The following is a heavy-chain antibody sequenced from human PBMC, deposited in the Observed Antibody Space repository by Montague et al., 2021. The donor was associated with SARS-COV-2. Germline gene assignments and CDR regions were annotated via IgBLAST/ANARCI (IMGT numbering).Heavy chain of an antibody. J-gene: IGHJ6*02. V-gene: IGHV4-34*01. CDR3: ARGRDSGTYFGTKYYFQYGLDV. CDR2: VDRSGTA. Sequence: SDTLSLTCDLSDRSVSAYFWSWVRQLPGKGLEWIGQVDRSGTAHYSPSLQSRLTLSVDTSNNQVSLNLTSVTTTDTATYYCARGRDSGTYFGTKYYFQYGLDVWGQGTTVTVSS. D-gene: IGHD3-10*01. CDR1: DRSVSAYF.